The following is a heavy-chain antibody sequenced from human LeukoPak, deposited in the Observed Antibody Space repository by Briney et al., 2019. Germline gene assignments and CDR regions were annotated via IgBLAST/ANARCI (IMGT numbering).Heavy chain of an antibody. J-gene: IGHJ3*02. D-gene: IGHD3-10*01. Sequence: GGSLRLSCAASGFTFDDYAMHWARQAPGKGLEWVSGISWNSGSIGYADSVKGRFTISRDNAKNSLYLQMNSLRAEDTALYYCAKDISPTTMVRGANAFDIWGQGTMVTVSS. V-gene: IGHV3-9*01. CDR1: GFTFDDYA. CDR3: AKDISPTTMVRGANAFDI. CDR2: ISWNSGSI.